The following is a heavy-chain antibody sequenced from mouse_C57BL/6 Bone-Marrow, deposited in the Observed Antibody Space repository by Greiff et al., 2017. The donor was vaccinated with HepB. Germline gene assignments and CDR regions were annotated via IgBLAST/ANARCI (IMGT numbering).Heavy chain of an antibody. CDR3: ARGFPIHY. J-gene: IGHJ2*01. V-gene: IGHV1-76*01. CDR1: GYTFTDYY. CDR2: IYPGSGNT. Sequence: QVQLQQSGAELVRPGASVKLSCKASGYTFTDYYINWVKQRPGQGLEWIARIYPGSGNTYYNEKFKGKATLTAEKSSSTAYMQLSSLTSEDSAVYFCARGFPIHYWGQGTTLTVSS.